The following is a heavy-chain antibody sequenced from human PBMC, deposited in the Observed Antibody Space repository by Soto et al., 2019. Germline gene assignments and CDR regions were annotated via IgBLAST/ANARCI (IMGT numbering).Heavy chain of an antibody. V-gene: IGHV4-4*02. CDR1: SGSITSSNW. CDR2: IYHSGST. Sequence: QVQLQESGPGLVKPSGTLSLTCAVSSGSITSSNWWSRVRQPPGKGLEWIGEIYHSGSTNYNPSLKSRVTISVDKYKNVFSLKLSSVTAADTAMYYCAGGAVAGTSPAYWGQGTLVTVSS. CDR3: AGGAVAGTSPAY. J-gene: IGHJ4*02. D-gene: IGHD6-19*01.